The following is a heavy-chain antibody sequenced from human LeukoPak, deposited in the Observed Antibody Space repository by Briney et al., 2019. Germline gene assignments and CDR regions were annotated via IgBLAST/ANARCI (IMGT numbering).Heavy chain of an antibody. CDR2: ISSSSSYI. Sequence: GGSLRLSCAASGFTFSSYSMNWVRQAPGKGLEWVSSISSSSSYIYYADSVKGRFTISRDNAKNSLYLQMSSLRAEDTAVYYCAPKPPGIAAAGPPGVWGKGTTVTVSS. CDR1: GFTFSSYS. CDR3: APKPPGIAAAGPPGV. J-gene: IGHJ6*04. V-gene: IGHV3-21*01. D-gene: IGHD6-13*01.